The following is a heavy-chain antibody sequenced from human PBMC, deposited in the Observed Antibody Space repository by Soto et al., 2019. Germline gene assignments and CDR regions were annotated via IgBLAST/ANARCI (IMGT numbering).Heavy chain of an antibody. V-gene: IGHV1-8*02. CDR1: GYTFTSYD. D-gene: IGHD4-4*01. Sequence: ASLKVSCKASGYTFTSYDINWVRQATGQGLEWMGWMNPNSGNTGYAQKFQGRVTMTRNTSISTAYMELSSLRSEDTAVYYCARGRVPTVTTSHYYYYMDVWGKGTTVTVSS. CDR2: MNPNSGNT. CDR3: ARGRVPTVTTSHYYYYMDV. J-gene: IGHJ6*03.